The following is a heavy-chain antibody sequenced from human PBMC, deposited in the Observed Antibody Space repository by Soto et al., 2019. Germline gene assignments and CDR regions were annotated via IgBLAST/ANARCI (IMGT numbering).Heavy chain of an antibody. CDR1: GGTFSNYA. Sequence: QVQLVQSGAEVKKPGSSVKVSCKASGGTFSNYAISWVRQAPGQGPEWMGGIIPIFGTANYAQKFQGRVTITADESTRTAYMELSSLRSEDTAVYYCARDGTLYDSSGYYYLYWGQGTLVTVSS. CDR2: IIPIFGTA. V-gene: IGHV1-69*01. D-gene: IGHD3-22*01. J-gene: IGHJ4*02. CDR3: ARDGTLYDSSGYYYLY.